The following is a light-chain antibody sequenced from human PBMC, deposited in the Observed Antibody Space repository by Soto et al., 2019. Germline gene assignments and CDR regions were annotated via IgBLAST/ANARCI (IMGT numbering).Light chain of an antibody. J-gene: IGLJ3*02. V-gene: IGLV1-51*02. Sequence: QSVLTQPPSVSATPGQKVTISCSGSSSNIGNNYVSWYQQLPGTAPKLLIYENNKRPSGIPDRFSGSKSGTSATLGITGLQTGDEADYYCGKWDSSISAGGWVFGGGTKLTVL. CDR2: ENN. CDR3: GKWDSSISAGGWV. CDR1: SSNIGNNY.